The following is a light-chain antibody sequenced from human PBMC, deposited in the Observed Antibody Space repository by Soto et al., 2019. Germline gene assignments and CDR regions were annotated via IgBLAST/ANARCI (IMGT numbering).Light chain of an antibody. CDR1: QSVGST. CDR2: GAS. Sequence: EILMTQSPATLSVSPGERVILSCRASQSVGSTLAWYQQKPGRAPRLLIRGASTRATGVPARFSGSGSGTEFTLTISSLQSEDFAVYYCQQYSTSPTFGGGTTLEIK. V-gene: IGKV3-15*01. J-gene: IGKJ4*02. CDR3: QQYSTSPT.